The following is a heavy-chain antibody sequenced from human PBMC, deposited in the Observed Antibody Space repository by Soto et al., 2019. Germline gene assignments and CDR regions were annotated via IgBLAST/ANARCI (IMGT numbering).Heavy chain of an antibody. J-gene: IGHJ6*02. CDR1: GGTFNTYG. V-gene: IGHV1-69*13. D-gene: IGHD3-3*01. CDR3: ASGLRVLECPLDCYFYGWDV. Sequence: SVKVACKASGGTFNTYGISWVQQAPGQGLEWMGGIIPSFETPNYAQKFQGRVTITADESTSTAYMELSSLRSEDSGVYYCASGLRVLECPLDCYFYGWDVWGQG. CDR2: IIPSFETP.